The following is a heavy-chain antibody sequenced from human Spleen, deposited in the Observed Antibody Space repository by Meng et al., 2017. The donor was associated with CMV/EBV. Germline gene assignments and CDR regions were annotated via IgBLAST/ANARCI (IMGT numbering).Heavy chain of an antibody. CDR1: GFSFSDYE. J-gene: IGHJ4*02. D-gene: IGHD2-2*01. CDR3: ARDGLGYCSSTSCYGLDY. V-gene: IGHV3-48*03. Sequence: GESLKISCAAFGFSFSDYEMAWVRQAPEKGLEWVSYISSSGRVKKYADSVEGRFTISRDNAKNSLYLQMNSLKAEDTAVYYCARDGLGYCSSTSCYGLDYWGQGTLVTVSS. CDR2: ISSSGRVK.